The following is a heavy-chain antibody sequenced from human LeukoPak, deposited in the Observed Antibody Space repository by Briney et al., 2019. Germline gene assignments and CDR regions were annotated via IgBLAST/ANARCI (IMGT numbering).Heavy chain of an antibody. V-gene: IGHV4-34*09. Sequence: PSETLSLTCAAYGGSFSGYYWSWIRQPPGKGLEWIGEINHSGSTNYNPSLKSRLTISVDTSKNQFSLKLRSVTAADTAVYYCAKYYYGSGISWGQGTLVTVSS. J-gene: IGHJ4*02. CDR3: AKYYYGSGIS. CDR1: GGSFSGYY. D-gene: IGHD3-10*01. CDR2: INHSGST.